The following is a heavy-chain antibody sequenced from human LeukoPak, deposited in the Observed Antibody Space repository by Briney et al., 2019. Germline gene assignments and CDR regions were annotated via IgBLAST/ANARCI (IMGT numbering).Heavy chain of an antibody. CDR3: ARGPYYYDSSGWNWFDP. V-gene: IGHV3-30*02. CDR2: IRYDGSNK. Sequence: GGSLRLSCAAPGFTFSSYGMHWVRQAPGKGLEWVAFIRYDGSNKYYADSVKGRFIFSRDNSKNTLYLQMDSLRAEDTAVYYCARGPYYYDSSGWNWFDPWGQGTLVTVSS. D-gene: IGHD3-22*01. J-gene: IGHJ5*02. CDR1: GFTFSSYG.